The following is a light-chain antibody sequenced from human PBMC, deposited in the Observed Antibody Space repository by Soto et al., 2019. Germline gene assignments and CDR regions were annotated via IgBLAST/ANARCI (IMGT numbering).Light chain of an antibody. Sequence: EIVLTQSPATLSLSPGERATLSCRASQSVSTYLAWYQQRPGQAPRLLIYDASNRATGIPARFSGSGSGTDFTLTISRLEPEDFAVYYCQQRSNWPLYTFGPGTKLEIK. J-gene: IGKJ2*01. CDR3: QQRSNWPLYT. CDR1: QSVSTY. V-gene: IGKV3-11*01. CDR2: DAS.